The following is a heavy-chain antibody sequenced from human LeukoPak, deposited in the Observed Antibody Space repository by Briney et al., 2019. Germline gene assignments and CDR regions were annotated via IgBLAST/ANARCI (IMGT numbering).Heavy chain of an antibody. CDR1: GASITSGGDY. Sequence: SETLSLTCTVSGASITSGGDYWSWIRQHPGKGLEWIGYIYYSGSTYYNPSLKSRVTISEDMSKNQFSLKLSSVTAADTAVYYCASRIGYSYGIDYWGQGTLVTVSS. CDR3: ASRIGYSYGIDY. J-gene: IGHJ4*02. CDR2: IYYSGST. D-gene: IGHD5-18*01. V-gene: IGHV4-31*03.